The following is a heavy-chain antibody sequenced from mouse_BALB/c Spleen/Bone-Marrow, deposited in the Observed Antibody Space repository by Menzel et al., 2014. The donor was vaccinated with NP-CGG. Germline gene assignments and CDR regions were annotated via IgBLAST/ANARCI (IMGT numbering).Heavy chain of an antibody. D-gene: IGHD1-3*01. V-gene: IGHV1S81*02. Sequence: QVQLKQSGAELVKPGASVKLSCKASGYNFISYWIHWVKQRPGRGLEWIGEINPGNGRTNYNEKFKNKATLTIDKSSSTAYMQLSRLTSEDSAVYYCARWGKGYFDVWGAGTTVTVSS. CDR2: INPGNGRT. J-gene: IGHJ1*01. CDR3: ARWGKGYFDV. CDR1: GYNFISYW.